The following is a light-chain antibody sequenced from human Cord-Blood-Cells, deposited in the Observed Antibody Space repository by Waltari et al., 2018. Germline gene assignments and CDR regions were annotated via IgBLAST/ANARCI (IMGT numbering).Light chain of an antibody. CDR2: GNS. Sequence: QSVLTQPPSVSGAPGQRVTISCTGSSSNIGAGYDVHWYQQLPGTAPKPLIYGNSKPPKGFPDRFSGSKSGTSASLAITGLQAEDEADYYCQSYDSSLSGSVFGGGTKLTVL. V-gene: IGLV1-40*01. CDR3: QSYDSSLSGSV. CDR1: SSNIGAGYD. J-gene: IGLJ3*02.